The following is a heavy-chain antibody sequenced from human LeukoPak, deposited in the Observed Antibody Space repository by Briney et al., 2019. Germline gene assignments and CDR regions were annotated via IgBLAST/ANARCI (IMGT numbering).Heavy chain of an antibody. V-gene: IGHV3-48*02. CDR2: ISSSSSTV. Sequence: GGSLRLSCAASRFTFSSYSMNWVRQAPGKGLEWVSYISSSSSTVYYADSVKGRFTISRDNAKNSLYLQMNSLRDEDTAVYYCARDRTAAAGRNNWFDPWGQGTLVTVSS. D-gene: IGHD6-13*01. CDR1: RFTFSSYS. CDR3: ARDRTAAAGRNNWFDP. J-gene: IGHJ5*02.